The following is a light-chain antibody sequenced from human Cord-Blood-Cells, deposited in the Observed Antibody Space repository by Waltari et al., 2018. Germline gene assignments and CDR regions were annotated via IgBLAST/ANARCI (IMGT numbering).Light chain of an antibody. CDR2: DVS. Sequence: SALPQPASVSGSPGQSITISCTETSSDVGGYNYVSWYQQHPGQAPKLMIYDVSNRPSGVSNRFSGSKSGNTASLTISGLQAEDEADYYCSSYTSSSTLVFGGGTKLTVL. V-gene: IGLV2-14*01. CDR1: SSDVGGYNY. J-gene: IGLJ2*01. CDR3: SSYTSSSTLV.